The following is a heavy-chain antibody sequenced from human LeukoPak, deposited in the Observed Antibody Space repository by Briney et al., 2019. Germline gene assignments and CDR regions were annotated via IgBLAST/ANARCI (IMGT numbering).Heavy chain of an antibody. Sequence: SETLSLTCTVSGGSISSYYWSWIRQPPGKGLEWFGYIYYSVNTNYNPSLKSRVTISVDTSKNQFSLKLSSVTAADTAVYYCARGSPQADWFDPWSQGTLVTVSS. CDR2: IYYSVNT. CDR1: GGSISSYY. CDR3: ARGSPQADWFDP. V-gene: IGHV4-59*12. J-gene: IGHJ5*02.